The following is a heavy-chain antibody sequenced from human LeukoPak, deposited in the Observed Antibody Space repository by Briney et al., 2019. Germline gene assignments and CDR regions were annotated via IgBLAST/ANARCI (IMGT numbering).Heavy chain of an antibody. CDR3: AVRDYYDSSVDI. V-gene: IGHV1-2*02. J-gene: IGHJ3*02. D-gene: IGHD3-22*01. Sequence: ASVKVSCKASGYTFINYYMHWVRQAPGQGLEWMGWINPNTGGTNYAQKFQGRVTMTRDTSISTAYMELSRLRSDDTAVYYCAVRDYYDSSVDIWGQGTMVTVSS. CDR2: INPNTGGT. CDR1: GYTFINYY.